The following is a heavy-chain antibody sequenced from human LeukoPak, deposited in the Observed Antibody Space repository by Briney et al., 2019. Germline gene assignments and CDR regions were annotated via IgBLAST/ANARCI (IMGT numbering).Heavy chain of an antibody. CDR1: GSTFSSYS. D-gene: IGHD2-2*01. CDR3: ARGVVPAAFDY. Sequence: GGSLRLSCAASGSTFSSYSMNWVCQAPGKGLEWVSSISSSSDHIAYADSVKGRFTISRDNAKNALYLQVNSLRAEDTAVYYCARGVVPAAFDYWGQGTLVTVSS. J-gene: IGHJ4*02. CDR2: ISSSSDHI. V-gene: IGHV3-21*01.